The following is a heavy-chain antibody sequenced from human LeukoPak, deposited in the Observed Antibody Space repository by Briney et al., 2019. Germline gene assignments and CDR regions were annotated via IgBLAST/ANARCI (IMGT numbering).Heavy chain of an antibody. D-gene: IGHD4-11*01. V-gene: IGHV3-30*02. J-gene: IGHJ4*02. CDR2: IRYDGSNE. CDR1: GFTFSSYG. Sequence: GGSLRLSCAASGFTFSSYGMHWVRQAPGKGLEWVAFIRYDGSNEYYADSVKGRFTISRDNSKNTLYLQMNSLRAEDTAVYYCAKGFTVTTSIDYWGQGTLVTVSS. CDR3: AKGFTVTTSIDY.